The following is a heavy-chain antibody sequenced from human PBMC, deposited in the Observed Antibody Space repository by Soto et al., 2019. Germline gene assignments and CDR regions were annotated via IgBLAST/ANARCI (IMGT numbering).Heavy chain of an antibody. CDR2: ISYDGSKK. CDR1: GFTFSSYG. V-gene: IGHV3-30*03. Sequence: GGSLRLSCAASGFTFSSYGMHWVRQAPGKGLEWVAVISYDGSKKYYADSVKGRFTISRDNSKNTLYLQMDSLRDEDTAVYYCARGYTSGYPSNWFDPWGQGTLVTV. CDR3: ARGYTSGYPSNWFDP. J-gene: IGHJ5*02. D-gene: IGHD3-3*01.